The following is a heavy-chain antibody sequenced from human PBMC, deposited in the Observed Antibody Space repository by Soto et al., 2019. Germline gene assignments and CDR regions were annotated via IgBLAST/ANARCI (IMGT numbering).Heavy chain of an antibody. Sequence: GGSLRLSCAASGSTFSDHYMDWVRQAPGKGLEWVGRTRNKANSYTTEYAASVKGRFTISRDDSKNSLYLQMNSLKTEDTAVYYCARGTNGMDVWGQGTTVTVSS. J-gene: IGHJ6*02. CDR1: GSTFSDHY. CDR2: TRNKANSYTT. V-gene: IGHV3-72*01. CDR3: ARGTNGMDV.